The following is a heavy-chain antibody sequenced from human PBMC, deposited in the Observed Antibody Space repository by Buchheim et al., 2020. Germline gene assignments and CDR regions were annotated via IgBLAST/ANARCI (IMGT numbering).Heavy chain of an antibody. D-gene: IGHD5-24*01. Sequence: EVQLVESGGGLVQPGGSLRLSCVASGFSSSTYWMTWVRQAPGEGLEWVANINPDGTGKYYVDSVKGRFTISRDNAKNPLFLQMSSLRAEDTAVYYCARDPQRGVGYIADFWGQGTL. J-gene: IGHJ4*02. V-gene: IGHV3-7*01. CDR3: ARDPQRGVGYIADF. CDR2: INPDGTGK. CDR1: GFSSSTYW.